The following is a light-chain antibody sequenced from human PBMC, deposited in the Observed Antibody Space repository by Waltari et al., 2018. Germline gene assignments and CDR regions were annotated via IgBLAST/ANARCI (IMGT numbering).Light chain of an antibody. J-gene: IGLJ3*02. CDR2: RND. CDR3: AAWDDTLNGRWE. V-gene: IGLV1-44*01. Sequence: QSVLTQPPSASATPGQRVTISCSGSSSTIGSTIVNWSQQVPGTTPKLLIYRNDQRPSGVPDRFSGSKSGTSASLAISGLRSEDEADYYCAAWDDTLNGRWEFGGGTKLTVL. CDR1: SSTIGSTI.